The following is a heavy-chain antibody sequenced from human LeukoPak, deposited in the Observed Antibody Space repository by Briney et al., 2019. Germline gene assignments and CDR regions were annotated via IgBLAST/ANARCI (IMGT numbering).Heavy chain of an antibody. CDR2: INHSGST. Sequence: PSETLSLTCAVYGGSFSGYYWSWIREPPGKGLEWIGEINHSGSTNYNPSLKSRVTISVDTSKNQFSLKLSSVTAADTAVYYCARRKVVTAIFGYWGQGTLVTVSS. J-gene: IGHJ4*02. V-gene: IGHV4-34*01. CDR1: GGSFSGYY. CDR3: ARRKVVTAIFGY. D-gene: IGHD2-21*02.